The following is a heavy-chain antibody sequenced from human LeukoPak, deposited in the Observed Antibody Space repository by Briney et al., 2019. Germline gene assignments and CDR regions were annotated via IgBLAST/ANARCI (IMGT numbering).Heavy chain of an antibody. CDR1: GGSISSYY. CDR2: IYYSGST. D-gene: IGHD3-3*01. Sequence: PSETLSLTCTVSGGSISSYYWCWIWKPPGKGLERIGYIYYSGSTNYNPSLKSRVTISVDTSKNQFSLKLSSVTAADTAVYYCANEARFLEWFLTDYYYYMDVWGKGTTVTVSS. CDR3: ANEARFLEWFLTDYYYYMDV. J-gene: IGHJ6*03. V-gene: IGHV4-59*08.